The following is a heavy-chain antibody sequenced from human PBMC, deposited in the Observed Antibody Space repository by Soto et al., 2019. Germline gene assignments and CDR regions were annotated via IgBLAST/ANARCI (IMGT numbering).Heavy chain of an antibody. D-gene: IGHD3-9*01. CDR3: VKVSNYDILSAPDY. CDR1: GFTFSNYG. J-gene: IGHJ4*02. Sequence: QVQLVESGGGVVQPGRSLRLSCAASGFTFSNYGMHWVRQAPGKGLEWVAIISYDGSSKFYPDSVKGRFTISRDNSKNTLYLQMNSLRVEDTAVYYCVKVSNYDILSAPDYWGQGTLVTVSS. V-gene: IGHV3-30*18. CDR2: ISYDGSSK.